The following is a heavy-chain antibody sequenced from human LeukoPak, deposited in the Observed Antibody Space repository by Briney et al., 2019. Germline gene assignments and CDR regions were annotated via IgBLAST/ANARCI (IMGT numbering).Heavy chain of an antibody. J-gene: IGHJ4*02. Sequence: SETLSLTCTVSGGSISSYYWSWIRQPPGKGLEWIGYIYYSGSTNYNPSLKSRVTISVDTSKNQFSLKLSSVTAADTAVYYCARGGKVVPAATSHSSPYYFDYWGQGTLVTVSS. CDR3: ARGGKVVPAATSHSSPYYFDY. CDR2: IYYSGST. D-gene: IGHD2-2*01. CDR1: GGSISSYY. V-gene: IGHV4-59*01.